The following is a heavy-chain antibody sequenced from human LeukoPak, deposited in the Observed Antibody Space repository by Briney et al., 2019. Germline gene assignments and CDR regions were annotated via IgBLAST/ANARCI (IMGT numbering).Heavy chain of an antibody. J-gene: IGHJ4*02. D-gene: IGHD3-10*01. Sequence: ASVKVSCKASGYTFTSYGISWVRQAPGQGHEWMGWISAYNGNTNYAQKLQGRVTMTTDTSTSTAYMELRSLRSDDTAVYYCARPYGSGSYYNSPLDYWGQGTLVTVSS. CDR2: ISAYNGNT. CDR3: ARPYGSGSYYNSPLDY. CDR1: GYTFTSYG. V-gene: IGHV1-18*04.